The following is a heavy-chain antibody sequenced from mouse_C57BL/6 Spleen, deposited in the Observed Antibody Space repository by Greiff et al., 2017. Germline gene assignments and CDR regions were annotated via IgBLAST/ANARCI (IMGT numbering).Heavy chain of an antibody. CDR1: GYTFTDYE. J-gene: IGHJ4*01. V-gene: IGHV1-15*01. CDR3: TRDYYGSKEGYAMDY. D-gene: IGHD1-1*01. CDR2: IDPETGGT. Sequence: QVQLQQSGAELVRPGASVTLSCKASGYTFTDYEMHWVKQTPVHGLEWIGAIDPETGGTAYNQKFKGKAILTADKSSSTAYMELRSLTSEDSAVYYCTRDYYGSKEGYAMDYWGQGTSVTVSS.